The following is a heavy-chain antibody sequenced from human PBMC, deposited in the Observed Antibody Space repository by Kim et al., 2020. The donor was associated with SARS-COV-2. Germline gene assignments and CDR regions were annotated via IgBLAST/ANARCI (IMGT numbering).Heavy chain of an antibody. Sequence: YAQKFQGRVNMTRETSISTAYMELSRLRSDDTAVYYCARLPLLWSSYYFDYWGQGTLVTVSS. V-gene: IGHV1-2*02. CDR3: ARLPLLWSSYYFDY. J-gene: IGHJ4*02. D-gene: IGHD3-10*01.